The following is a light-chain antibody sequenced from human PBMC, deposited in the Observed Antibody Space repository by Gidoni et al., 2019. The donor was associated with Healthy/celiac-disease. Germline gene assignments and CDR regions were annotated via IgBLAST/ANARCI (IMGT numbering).Light chain of an antibody. CDR1: QSVSSSY. CDR3: QQYGSSPPRT. Sequence: EIVLTQSPGTLSLSPGERATLSCRASQSVSSSYLAWYQQKPGQAPRLLIYGASSRATGIPDRFSGSGSGTDFTLTISRLDPEDFAVYYCQQYGSSPPRTFGPXTKVDIK. J-gene: IGKJ3*01. V-gene: IGKV3-20*01. CDR2: GAS.